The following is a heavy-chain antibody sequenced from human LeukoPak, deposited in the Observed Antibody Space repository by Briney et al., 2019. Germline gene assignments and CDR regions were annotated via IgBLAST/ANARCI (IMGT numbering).Heavy chain of an antibody. D-gene: IGHD3-3*01. V-gene: IGHV4-39*01. J-gene: IGHJ4*02. CDR1: GGSISSSSYY. Sequence: SETLSLTCTVSGGSISSSSYYWGWLRQPPGKGLEWIGSIYYSGSTYYNPSLKSRVTISVDTSKNQFSLKLSSVTAADTAVYYCARVITIFGVVILMYFDYWGQGTLVTVSS. CDR2: IYYSGST. CDR3: ARVITIFGVVILMYFDY.